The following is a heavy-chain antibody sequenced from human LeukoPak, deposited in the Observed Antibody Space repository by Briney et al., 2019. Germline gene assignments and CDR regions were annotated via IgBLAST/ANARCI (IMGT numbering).Heavy chain of an antibody. CDR1: GGSISSYY. D-gene: IGHD6-19*01. J-gene: IGHJ4*02. CDR2: IYYSGST. V-gene: IGHV4-59*01. Sequence: SETLSLTCTVAGGSISSYYWSWIRQPPGKGLEWIGYIYYSGSTNYNPSLKSRVTISVDTSKNQFSLKLSSVTAADTAVYYCARTAGEQWLPSYYFDYWGQGTLVTVSS. CDR3: ARTAGEQWLPSYYFDY.